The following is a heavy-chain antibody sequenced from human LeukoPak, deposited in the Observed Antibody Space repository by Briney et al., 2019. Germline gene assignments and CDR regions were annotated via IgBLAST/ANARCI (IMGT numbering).Heavy chain of an antibody. V-gene: IGHV3-74*01. CDR3: ARGGAAMAYY. Sequence: LXWVSRINSDGSSTSYADSVKGRFTISRDNAKNTLYLQMNSLRAEDTAVYYCARGGAAMAYYWGQGTLVTASS. CDR2: INSDGSST. J-gene: IGHJ4*02. D-gene: IGHD5-18*01.